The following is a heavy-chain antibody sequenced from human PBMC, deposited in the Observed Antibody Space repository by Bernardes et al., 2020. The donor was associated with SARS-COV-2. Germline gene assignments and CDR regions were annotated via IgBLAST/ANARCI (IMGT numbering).Heavy chain of an antibody. D-gene: IGHD3-22*01. CDR1: GFTFSSYT. CDR3: ARRSEYYDSSGYYVWYFDL. V-gene: IGHV3-21*01. J-gene: IGHJ2*01. Sequence: GGSLRLSCAASGFTFSSYTMNWVRQAPGKGLEWVSSITGSSSYIYYADSVKGRFTISRDNAKNSLYLQMNSLRAEDTAVYYCARRSEYYDSSGYYVWYFDLWGRGTLVTVSS. CDR2: ITGSSSYI.